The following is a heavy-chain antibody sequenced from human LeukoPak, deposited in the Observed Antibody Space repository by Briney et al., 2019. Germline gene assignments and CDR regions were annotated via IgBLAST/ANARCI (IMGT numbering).Heavy chain of an antibody. Sequence: ASVKVSCKASGYTFTGYYMHWVPQAPGQGLEWMGWINPNSGGTNYAQKFQGRVTMTRDTSISTAYMELSRLRSDDTAVYYCARDRFGLPDDAFDIWGQGTMVTVSS. CDR3: ARDRFGLPDDAFDI. CDR2: INPNSGGT. CDR1: GYTFTGYY. D-gene: IGHD3-10*01. J-gene: IGHJ3*02. V-gene: IGHV1-2*02.